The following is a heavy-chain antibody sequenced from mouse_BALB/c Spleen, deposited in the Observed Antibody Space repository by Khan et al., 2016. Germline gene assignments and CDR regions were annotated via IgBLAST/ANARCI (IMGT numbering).Heavy chain of an antibody. CDR3: ARYGYDFDD. V-gene: IGHV1-55*01. CDR1: GYNFTSYW. D-gene: IGHD2-2*01. Sequence: QVQLQQSGAELVKPGTSVKLSCKASGYNFTSYWINWVKLRPGQGLEWIGDIYPGSGSTNYNEKFKSKATLTVDTSSSTAYMQLSSLASEDSALYYCARYGYDFDDWGQGTTLTVSS. J-gene: IGHJ2*01. CDR2: IYPGSGST.